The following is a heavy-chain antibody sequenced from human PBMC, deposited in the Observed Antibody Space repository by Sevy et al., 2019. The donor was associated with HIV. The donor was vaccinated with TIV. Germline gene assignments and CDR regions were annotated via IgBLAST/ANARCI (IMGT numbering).Heavy chain of an antibody. CDR3: ARGGHLPLDAFDL. V-gene: IGHV5-51*01. Sequence: ESLKISCRASGYNFAAHWIGWVRQMPGKGLEWMGILFPGNSDIRSFQGHVTVSVDKSINTAYLQWANLRASDSAMYFCARGGHLPLDAFDLWGPGTKVTVSS. CDR1: GYNFAAHW. CDR2: LFPGNSDI. D-gene: IGHD2-15*01. J-gene: IGHJ3*01.